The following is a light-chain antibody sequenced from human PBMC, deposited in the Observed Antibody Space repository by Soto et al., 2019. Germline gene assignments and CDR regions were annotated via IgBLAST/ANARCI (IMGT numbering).Light chain of an antibody. Sequence: QLVLTQPASVSGSPGQSITISCTGTSSDVGSYNLVSWYQQHPGKAPKLMIYEGSKRPSGVSNRSSGSKSGNTASLTISGLQAEDEADYYCCSYAGSSTYVFGTGTKLTVL. CDR2: EGS. CDR1: SSDVGSYNL. J-gene: IGLJ1*01. CDR3: CSYAGSSTYV. V-gene: IGLV2-23*01.